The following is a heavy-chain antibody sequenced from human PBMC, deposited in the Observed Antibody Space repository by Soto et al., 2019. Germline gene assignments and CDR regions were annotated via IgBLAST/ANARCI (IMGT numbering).Heavy chain of an antibody. CDR3: ARGGGSDSFDY. V-gene: IGHV4-30-2*01. Sequence: LSLTCTVSGASITFGGYSWSWIRQTPGKGLEWIGYINHLETTFYNPSFESRLTLSIDRAENQFSLKLHSMSAADRAVYFCARGGGSDSFDYWGQGILVTVSS. CDR2: INHLETT. D-gene: IGHD1-26*01. CDR1: GASITFGGYS. J-gene: IGHJ4*02.